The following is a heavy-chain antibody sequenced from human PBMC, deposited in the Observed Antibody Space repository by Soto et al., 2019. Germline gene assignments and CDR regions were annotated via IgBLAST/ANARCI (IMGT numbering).Heavy chain of an antibody. CDR3: VRVANRYFDL. Sequence: EVQLVESGGGLVQPGGSLRLSCAVSEFTSSNYWMSWVRQAPGKGPEWVANIKQDGGEKYYVDSVRGRFSISRDNANNSLYLQMNSLRVEDTAAYYCVRVANRYFDLWGRGTLVTVSS. CDR2: IKQDGGEK. J-gene: IGHJ2*01. CDR1: EFTSSNYW. V-gene: IGHV3-7*01.